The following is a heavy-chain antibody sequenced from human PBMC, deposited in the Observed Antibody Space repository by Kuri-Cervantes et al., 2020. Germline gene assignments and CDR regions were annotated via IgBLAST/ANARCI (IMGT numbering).Heavy chain of an antibody. Sequence: GESLKISCAASGFTFSSYSMTWVRQAPGKGLEWVSSISSSSDYIYYADSLKGRFTISRDNAKNSLYLQMNSLRAEDTAVYYCARGFRRLAHDTNDYWGQGTLVTVSS. CDR1: GFTFSSYS. D-gene: IGHD3-9*01. V-gene: IGHV3-21*01. J-gene: IGHJ4*02. CDR2: ISSSSDYI. CDR3: ARGFRRLAHDTNDY.